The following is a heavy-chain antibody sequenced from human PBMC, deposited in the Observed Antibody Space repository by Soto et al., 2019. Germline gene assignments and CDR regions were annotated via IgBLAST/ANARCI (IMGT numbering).Heavy chain of an antibody. V-gene: IGHV3-7*01. CDR2: IKQDGSEK. D-gene: IGHD3-22*01. CDR1: GFSFSTYW. J-gene: IGHJ4*02. Sequence: GGSLRLSCAASGFSFSTYWMSWVRQAPGKGLEWVANIKQDGSEKYYVDSVKGRFTISRDNAQNSLYLQMNSLRAEDTAVYYCARVLSDDSSAYRPFDYWGQGTLVPVSS. CDR3: ARVLSDDSSAYRPFDY.